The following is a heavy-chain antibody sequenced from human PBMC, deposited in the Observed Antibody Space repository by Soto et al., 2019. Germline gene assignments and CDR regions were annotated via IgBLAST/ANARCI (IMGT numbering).Heavy chain of an antibody. Sequence: ASVKVSCKASGYTFTSYYMHWVRQAPGQGLEWMGIINPSGGSTSYAQKFQGRVTMTRDTSTSTVYMELSSLRSEDTAVYYCARDLKEDGRSYWYFDLWGRGTRVTVSS. CDR1: GYTFTSYY. CDR2: INPSGGST. D-gene: IGHD2-15*01. V-gene: IGHV1-46*01. CDR3: ARDLKEDGRSYWYFDL. J-gene: IGHJ2*01.